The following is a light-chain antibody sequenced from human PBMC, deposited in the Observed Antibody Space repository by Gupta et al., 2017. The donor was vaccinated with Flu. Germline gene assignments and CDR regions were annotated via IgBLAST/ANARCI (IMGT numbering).Light chain of an antibody. CDR1: QSVSTS. Sequence: ATLSVSPGERATLSCRARQSVSTSLAWYKQKRGQAPRLLIYGASTRATGIPARFSGSGYGTEFTLTISSRQSEDFAVYYCQQYNIWPLWTFGQGTKVEIK. V-gene: IGKV3-15*01. CDR2: GAS. CDR3: QQYNIWPLWT. J-gene: IGKJ1*01.